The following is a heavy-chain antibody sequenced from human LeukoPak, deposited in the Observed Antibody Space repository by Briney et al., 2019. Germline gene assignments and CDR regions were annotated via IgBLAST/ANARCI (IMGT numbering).Heavy chain of an antibody. D-gene: IGHD1-26*01. CDR2: ISYDGSNK. Sequence: GSLRLSCAASGFTFSSYAMHWVRRAPGKGLEWVAVISYDGSNKYYADSVKGRFTISRDNSKNTLYLQMNSLRAEDTAVFYCARDRGSYYGLLDYWGQGTLVTVSS. V-gene: IGHV3-30-3*01. CDR1: GFTFSSYA. J-gene: IGHJ4*02. CDR3: ARDRGSYYGLLDY.